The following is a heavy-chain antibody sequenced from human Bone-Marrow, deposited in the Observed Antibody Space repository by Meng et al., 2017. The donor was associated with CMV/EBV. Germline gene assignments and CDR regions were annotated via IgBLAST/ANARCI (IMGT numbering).Heavy chain of an antibody. V-gene: IGHV3-43*01. J-gene: IGHJ6*02. CDR3: AKDVDTAMDVYYYYGMDV. Sequence: GGSLRLSCAASGFTFDDYTMHWVRQAPGKGLEWVSLISWDGGSTYYADSVKGRITISRDNSKNSLYLQMNSLRTEDTALYYCAKDVDTAMDVYYYYGMDVWGQGTTVTVSS. CDR1: GFTFDDYT. D-gene: IGHD5-18*01. CDR2: ISWDGGST.